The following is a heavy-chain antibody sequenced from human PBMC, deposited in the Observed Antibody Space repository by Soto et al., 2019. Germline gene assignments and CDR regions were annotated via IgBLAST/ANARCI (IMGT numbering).Heavy chain of an antibody. V-gene: IGHV1-2*04. CDR3: ASGIAVAGLYGMDV. CDR1: GYTFTGYY. CDR2: INPNSGGT. J-gene: IGHJ6*02. Sequence: VSVKVSCKASGYTFTGYYMHWVRQAPGQGLEWMGWINPNSGGTNYAQKFQGWVTMTRDTSISTAYMELSRLRSDDTAVYYCASGIAVAGLYGMDVWGQGTTVTVSS. D-gene: IGHD6-19*01.